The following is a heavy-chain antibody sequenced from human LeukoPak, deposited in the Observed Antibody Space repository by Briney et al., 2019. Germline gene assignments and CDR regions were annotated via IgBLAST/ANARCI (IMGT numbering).Heavy chain of an antibody. Sequence: PGGSLRLSCAASGFTFSSFEMHWIRQPPGKGLQWVSLISGPGSVTHQADSVKGRFTISRDNSKNSLYLQMSSLRTEDTALYYCARGTGSGSYLLDYWGQGTLVTVSS. V-gene: IGHV3-43*02. J-gene: IGHJ4*02. CDR1: GFTFSSFE. D-gene: IGHD6-6*01. CDR3: ARGTGSGSYLLDY. CDR2: ISGPGSVT.